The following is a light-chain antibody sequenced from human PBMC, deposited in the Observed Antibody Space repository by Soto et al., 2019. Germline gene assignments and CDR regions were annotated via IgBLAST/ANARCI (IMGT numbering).Light chain of an antibody. Sequence: EIVMTQSPATLSVSPGERVTLSYRASQSVSDNLAWYQQKPGQAPRLLIYGASTRATTTPARFSGSGSGTEFTLTISSLQSEDFAVYFCQQSNNWPYTFGQGTKLDIK. J-gene: IGKJ2*01. V-gene: IGKV3-15*01. CDR1: QSVSDN. CDR2: GAS. CDR3: QQSNNWPYT.